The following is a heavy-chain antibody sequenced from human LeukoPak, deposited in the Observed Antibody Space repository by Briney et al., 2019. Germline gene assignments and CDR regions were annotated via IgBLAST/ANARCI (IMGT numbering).Heavy chain of an antibody. CDR3: AREARGYCSSTSYYAGSSSWYHYFDY. J-gene: IGHJ4*02. CDR1: GFTFSSYE. Sequence: GGSLRPSCAASGFTFSSYEMNWVRQAPGKGLEWVSYISSSGSTIYYADSVKGRFTISRDNAKNSLYLQMNSLRAEDTAVYYCAREARGYCSSTSYYAGSSSWYHYFDYWGQGTLVTVSS. CDR2: ISSSGSTI. D-gene: IGHD2-2*01. V-gene: IGHV3-48*03.